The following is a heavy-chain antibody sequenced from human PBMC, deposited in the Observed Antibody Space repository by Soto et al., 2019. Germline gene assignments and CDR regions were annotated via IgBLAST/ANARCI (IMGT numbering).Heavy chain of an antibody. CDR3: ASSMVRGAPNWFDP. CDR2: IYYSGST. J-gene: IGHJ5*02. Sequence: QVQLQESGPGLVKPSETLSLTCTVSGGSISSYYWSWIRQPPGKGLEWIGYIYYSGSTNYNPSLKGRVTISVSTSKNQFSLKLSSVTAADTAVYYCASSMVRGAPNWFDPWGQGTLVTVSS. CDR1: GGSISSYY. D-gene: IGHD3-10*01. V-gene: IGHV4-59*01.